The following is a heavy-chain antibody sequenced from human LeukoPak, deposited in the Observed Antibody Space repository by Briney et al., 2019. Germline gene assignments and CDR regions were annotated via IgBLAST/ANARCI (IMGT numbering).Heavy chain of an antibody. D-gene: IGHD6-13*01. CDR3: ARGGEQQLSYYYYYMDV. J-gene: IGHJ6*03. CDR1: GYTFTGYY. V-gene: IGHV1-2*02. Sequence: ASVKVSCKASGYTFTGYYMHWVRQAPGQGLERMGWINPNSGGTNYAQKFQGRVTMTRDSSISTAYMELSRLRSDDTAVYYCARGGEQQLSYYYYYMDVWGKGTTVTVSS. CDR2: INPNSGGT.